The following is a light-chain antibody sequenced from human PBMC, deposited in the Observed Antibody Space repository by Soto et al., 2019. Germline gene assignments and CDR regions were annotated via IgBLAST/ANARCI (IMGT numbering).Light chain of an antibody. CDR2: DVS. CDR3: SSYTSSFVV. Sequence: QSVLTQPASVSGSPGQSITISCTGTSSDVGGYNYVSWYQQHPGKAPKLVIYDVSNRPSGVSNRFSGSKSGNTASLTISGLQAEDEADYYCSSYTSSFVVFGGGTKLTVL. V-gene: IGLV2-14*01. CDR1: SSDVGGYNY. J-gene: IGLJ2*01.